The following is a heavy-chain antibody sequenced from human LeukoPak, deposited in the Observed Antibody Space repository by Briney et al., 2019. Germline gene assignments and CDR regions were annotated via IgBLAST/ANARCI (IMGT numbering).Heavy chain of an antibody. Sequence: PSETLSLTCAGYGGSFNDYFCSWIRQPPGKGLEWIGEINHSGSTNYNPSLKSRVTISVDTSKNQFSLKLSSVTAADTAVYYSARDPYYRRRFPNLIDYWGQGTLVTVSS. V-gene: IGHV4-34*01. J-gene: IGHJ4*02. CDR1: GGSFNDYF. CDR3: ARDPYYRRRFPNLIDY. CDR2: INHSGST. D-gene: IGHD2-8*01.